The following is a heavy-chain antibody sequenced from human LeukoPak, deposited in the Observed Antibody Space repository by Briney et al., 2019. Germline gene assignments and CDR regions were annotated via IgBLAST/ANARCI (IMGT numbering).Heavy chain of an antibody. CDR2: INPNSGGT. D-gene: IGHD6-13*01. CDR3: ARGPATSSSWYSCFDY. J-gene: IGHJ4*02. V-gene: IGHV1-2*02. CDR1: GYTFTGYY. Sequence: GASVKVSCKASGYTFTGYYMHWVRQAPGQGLEWMGWINPNSGGTNYAQKFQGSVTMTRDTSISTAYMELSRRRSDDTAVYYCARGPATSSSWYSCFDYWGRGTLVTVSS.